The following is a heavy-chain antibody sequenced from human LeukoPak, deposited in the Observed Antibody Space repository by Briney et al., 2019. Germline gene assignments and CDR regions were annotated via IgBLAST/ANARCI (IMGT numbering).Heavy chain of an antibody. CDR2: IYYSGST. Sequence: SQTLSLTCTVSGGSISSGGYYWSWIRQHPGKGLEWIGYIYYSGSTNYNPSLKSRVTISVDTSKDQFSLKLSSVTAADTAVYYCARGEGYCSSTSCYRRHYYYMDVWGKGTTVTVSS. V-gene: IGHV4-31*03. D-gene: IGHD2-2*02. CDR3: ARGEGYCSSTSCYRRHYYYMDV. J-gene: IGHJ6*03. CDR1: GGSISSGGYY.